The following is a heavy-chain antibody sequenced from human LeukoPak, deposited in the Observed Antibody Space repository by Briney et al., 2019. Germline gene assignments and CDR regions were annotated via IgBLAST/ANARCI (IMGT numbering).Heavy chain of an antibody. Sequence: KPSETLSLTCAVYGGSLSGYYWSWIRQPPGKGLEWIGEINHSGSTNHNPSLKSRVTMSVDTSKNHFSLKLSSVTAADTAVYYCAREEYSYWGQGTLVTVSS. J-gene: IGHJ4*02. D-gene: IGHD2-15*01. CDR3: AREEYSY. CDR1: GGSLSGYY. CDR2: INHSGST. V-gene: IGHV4-34*01.